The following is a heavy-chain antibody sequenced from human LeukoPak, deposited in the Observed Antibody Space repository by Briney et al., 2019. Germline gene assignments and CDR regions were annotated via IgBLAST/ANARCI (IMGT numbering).Heavy chain of an antibody. D-gene: IGHD6-19*01. J-gene: IGHJ4*02. CDR1: GGSISYYY. CDR2: IYISGST. CDR3: ARESPTYSSGWYKDF. V-gene: IGHV4-4*07. Sequence: PSETLSLTCTVSGGSISYYYWSWIRQPAGGGLEWIGRIYISGSTNYNPPLKSRVTISIDKSNNQFFLKLNSVTAADTAVYYCARESPTYSSGWYKDFWGQGTLVTVSS.